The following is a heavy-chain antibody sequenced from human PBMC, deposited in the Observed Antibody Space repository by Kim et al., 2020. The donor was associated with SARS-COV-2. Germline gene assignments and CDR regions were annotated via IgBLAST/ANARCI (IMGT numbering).Heavy chain of an antibody. J-gene: IGHJ4*02. Sequence: STNYNPSLKSRVTISVDTSKNQFSLKLSSVTAADTAVYYCARATVTTFDYWGQGTLVTVSS. V-gene: IGHV4-34*01. D-gene: IGHD4-4*01. CDR3: ARATVTTFDY. CDR2: ST.